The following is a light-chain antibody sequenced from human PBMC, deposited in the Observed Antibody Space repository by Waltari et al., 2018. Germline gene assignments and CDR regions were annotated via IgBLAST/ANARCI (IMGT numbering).Light chain of an antibody. CDR1: QSLLYTCNSKNY. J-gene: IGKJ1*01. V-gene: IGKV4-1*01. CDR2: WAS. Sequence: DDVMIQYPASPVVSLVEKANTNSKSSQSLLYTCNSKNYLSWYQQKPGQPPKILIYWASFRKSGVPDRFSGSWSGTDFTLTISGLQAEDVASYFCLQYLHTPRTFGQGTKVEIK. CDR3: LQYLHTPRT.